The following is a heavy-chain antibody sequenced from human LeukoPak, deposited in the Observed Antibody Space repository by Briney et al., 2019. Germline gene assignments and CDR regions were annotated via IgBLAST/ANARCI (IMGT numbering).Heavy chain of an antibody. D-gene: IGHD2-2*02. Sequence: SETLSLSCTVSGGSISSGDYYWSWIRQPPGKGLEWIGYIYYSGSTYYNPSLKSRVTISVDTSKNQFSLKLSSVTAADTAVYYCARAEGDIVVVPAAIGAFDIWGQGTMVTVSS. CDR2: IYYSGST. J-gene: IGHJ3*02. CDR1: GGSISSGDYY. CDR3: ARAEGDIVVVPAAIGAFDI. V-gene: IGHV4-30-4*08.